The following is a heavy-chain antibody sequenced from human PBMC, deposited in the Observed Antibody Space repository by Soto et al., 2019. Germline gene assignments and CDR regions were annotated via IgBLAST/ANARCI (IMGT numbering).Heavy chain of an antibody. J-gene: IGHJ6*02. D-gene: IGHD6-6*01. V-gene: IGHV3-30-3*01. CDR2: ISYDGSNK. CDR3: ARVRGIAARPRYYGMDV. Sequence: QVQLVESGGGVVQPGRSLRLSCAASGFTFSSYAMHWVRQAPGKGLEWVAVISYDGSNKYYADSVKGRFTISRDNSKNTLYLHMNSLRAEDTAVYYCARVRGIAARPRYYGMDVWGQGTTVTVSS. CDR1: GFTFSSYA.